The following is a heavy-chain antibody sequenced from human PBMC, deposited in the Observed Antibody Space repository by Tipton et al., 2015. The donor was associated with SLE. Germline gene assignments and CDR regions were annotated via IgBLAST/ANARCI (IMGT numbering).Heavy chain of an antibody. V-gene: IGHV4-39*07. D-gene: IGHD2-8*01. CDR1: GDSMYSVTYS. CDR2: MYYSGST. J-gene: IGHJ4*02. Sequence: TLSLTCSVSGDSMYSVTYSWGWIRQPPGKGLEWIGSMYYSGSTYFNPSLKSRITISVDTSKNQFSLEVRSVTAADTAVYYCVRLRSKVLIDYWGQGTLVTVSS. CDR3: VRLRSKVLIDY.